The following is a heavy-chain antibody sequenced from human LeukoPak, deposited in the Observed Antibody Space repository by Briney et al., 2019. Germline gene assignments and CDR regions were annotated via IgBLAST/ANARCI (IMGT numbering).Heavy chain of an antibody. Sequence: ASETLSLTCTVSGGSISSYHWSWIRQPAGKGLEWIGRIYSGSTNYNPSLKSRVTVSVDTSKNQFSLNLNSVTAADTAVYYCASLPPHNYYDSSGYYPIFDYWGQGTLVTVSS. D-gene: IGHD3-22*01. CDR1: GGSISSYH. CDR3: ASLPPHNYYDSSGYYPIFDY. V-gene: IGHV4-4*07. J-gene: IGHJ4*02. CDR2: IYSGST.